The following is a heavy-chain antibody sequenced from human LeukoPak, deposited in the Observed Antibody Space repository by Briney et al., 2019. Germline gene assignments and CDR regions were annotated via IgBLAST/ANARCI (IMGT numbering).Heavy chain of an antibody. J-gene: IGHJ5*02. CDR3: AREGRNMGYSYGYNWFDP. CDR1: GFTFSSYA. Sequence: GGSLRLSCAASGFTFSSYAMPWVRQAPGKGLEWVAVISYDGSNKYYADSVKGRFTISRDNSKNTLYLQMNSLRAEDTAVYYCAREGRNMGYSYGYNWFDPWGQGTLVTVSS. CDR2: ISYDGSNK. D-gene: IGHD5-18*01. V-gene: IGHV3-30-3*01.